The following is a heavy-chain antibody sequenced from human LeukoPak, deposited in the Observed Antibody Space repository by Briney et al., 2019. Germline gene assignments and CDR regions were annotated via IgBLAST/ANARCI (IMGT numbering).Heavy chain of an antibody. J-gene: IGHJ5*02. Sequence: GASVKVSCKASGYTFTSYDINWVRQATGQGLEWMGWMNPNSGNTGYAQKFRGRVTMTRDTSISTAYMELSSQRSEDTAVYYCAKAGIVATMNADWFDPWGQGTLVTVSS. CDR1: GYTFTSYD. CDR3: AKAGIVATMNADWFDP. V-gene: IGHV1-8*01. CDR2: MNPNSGNT. D-gene: IGHD5-12*01.